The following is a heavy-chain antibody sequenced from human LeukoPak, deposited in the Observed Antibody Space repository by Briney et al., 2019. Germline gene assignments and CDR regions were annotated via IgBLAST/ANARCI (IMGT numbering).Heavy chain of an antibody. CDR2: LSSNGGRT. CDR1: GFIFSNFA. CDR3: VKDRDSGYDSLDS. D-gene: IGHD5-12*01. V-gene: IGHV3-64D*06. J-gene: IGHJ4*02. Sequence: GGSLRLSCSAPGFIFSNFAMHWVRQAPGTGLEYVSALSSNGGRTYYADSVKGRFTISRDNSKNTLYLQMSSLRAEDTAVYYCVKDRDSGYDSLDSWGQGILVTVSS.